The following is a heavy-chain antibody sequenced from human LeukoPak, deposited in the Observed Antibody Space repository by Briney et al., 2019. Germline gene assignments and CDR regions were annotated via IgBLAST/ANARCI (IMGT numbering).Heavy chain of an antibody. CDR2: FDPEDGGT. D-gene: IGHD3-22*01. CDR3: ARVGYYYDSSGYPI. Sequence: ASVKVSCKVSGYTLTELSMHWVRQAPGKGLEWMGGFDPEDGGTIYAQKFQGRVTMTEDTSTDTAYMELSSLRSEDTAVYYCARVGYYYDSSGYPIWGQGTLVTVSS. CDR1: GYTLTELS. J-gene: IGHJ4*02. V-gene: IGHV1-24*01.